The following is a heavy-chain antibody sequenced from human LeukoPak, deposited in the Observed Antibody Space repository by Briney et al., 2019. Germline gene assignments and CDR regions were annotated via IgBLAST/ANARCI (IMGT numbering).Heavy chain of an antibody. J-gene: IGHJ4*02. D-gene: IGHD2-15*01. CDR1: GGSIRGYY. V-gene: IGHV4-59*08. CDR2: VYYRGTS. Sequence: SETLSLTCTVSGGSIRGYYWSWIRQPPGQGLEWIGFVYYRGTSKYNPSLMSRVTMSVDTSKNQVSLKLSSVTAADTAVYYCARHYCSCGNCYYFDHWGQGTLVTVSS. CDR3: ARHYCSCGNCYYFDH.